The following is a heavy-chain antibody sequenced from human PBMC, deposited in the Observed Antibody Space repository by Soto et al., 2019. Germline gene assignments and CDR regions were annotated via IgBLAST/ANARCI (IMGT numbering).Heavy chain of an antibody. CDR3: ARTDRVAVAGEFDY. Sequence: QVQLVESGGGVVQPGRSLRLSCAASGFTFSSYAMHWVRQAPGKGLEWVAVISYDGSNKYYADSVKGRFTISRDNSKNTLYLQMNSLRAEDTAVYYCARTDRVAVAGEFDYWGQGTLVTVSS. V-gene: IGHV3-30-3*01. CDR2: ISYDGSNK. D-gene: IGHD6-19*01. CDR1: GFTFSSYA. J-gene: IGHJ4*02.